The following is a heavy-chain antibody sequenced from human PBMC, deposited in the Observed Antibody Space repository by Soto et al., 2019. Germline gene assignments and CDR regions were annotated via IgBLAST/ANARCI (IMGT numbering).Heavy chain of an antibody. Sequence: PSETLSLTCTVSGGSISSYYWSWIRQPPGKGLEWIGYIYYSGSTNYNPSLKSRATISVDTSKNQFSLKLSSVTAADTAVYYCARLGLDAFDIWGQGTMVTVS. V-gene: IGHV4-59*01. J-gene: IGHJ3*02. CDR3: ARLGLDAFDI. CDR2: IYYSGST. CDR1: GGSISSYY.